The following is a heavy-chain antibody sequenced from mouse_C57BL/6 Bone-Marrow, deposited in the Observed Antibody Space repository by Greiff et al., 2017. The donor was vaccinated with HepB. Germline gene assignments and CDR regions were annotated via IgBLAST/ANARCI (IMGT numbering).Heavy chain of an antibody. V-gene: IGHV14-4*01. CDR2: IDPENGDT. CDR1: GFNIKDDY. CDR3: TTDAMDY. J-gene: IGHJ4*01. Sequence: VQLKESAAELVRPGASVKLSCTASGFNIKDDYMHWVKQRPEQGLEWIGWIDPENGDTEYASKFQGKATITADTSSNTAYLQLSSLTSEDTAVYYCTTDAMDYWGQGTSVTVSS.